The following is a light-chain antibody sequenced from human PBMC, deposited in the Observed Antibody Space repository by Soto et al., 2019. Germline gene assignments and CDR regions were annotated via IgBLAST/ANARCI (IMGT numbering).Light chain of an antibody. Sequence: DSQMTQSPSTLSASVGDRVTITCRASQIFGTWLAWYQQKPGKATKVLISDVSNFESGVPSRFSGSGSVTEFTLTICSLQPDDFATYFCQQHNGSFGRGTKVEFK. CDR2: DVS. CDR3: QQHNGS. CDR1: QIFGTW. V-gene: IGKV1-5*01. J-gene: IGKJ1*01.